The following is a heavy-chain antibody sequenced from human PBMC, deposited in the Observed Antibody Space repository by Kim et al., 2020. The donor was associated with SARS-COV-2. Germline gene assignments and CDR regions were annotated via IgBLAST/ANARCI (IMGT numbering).Heavy chain of an antibody. V-gene: IGHV4-34*01. CDR3: AVRHCSSTSCLGGSLTNWFDP. CDR1: GGSFSGYY. CDR2: INHSGST. D-gene: IGHD2-2*01. J-gene: IGHJ5*02. Sequence: SETLSLTCAVYGGSFSGYYWSWIRQPPGKGLEWIGEINHSGSTNYNPSLKSRVTISVDTSKNQFSLKLSSVTAADTAVYYCAVRHCSSTSCLGGSLTNWFDPWGQGTLVTVSS.